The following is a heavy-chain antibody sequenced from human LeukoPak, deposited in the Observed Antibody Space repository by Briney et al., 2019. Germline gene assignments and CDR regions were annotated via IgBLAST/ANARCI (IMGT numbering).Heavy chain of an antibody. CDR1: GFTFSSYA. D-gene: IGHD6-19*01. Sequence: GGSLRLSCAASGFTFSSYAMHWVRQAPGKGLEWVAVISYDGSNKYYADSVKGRFTTSRDNSKNTLYLQMNSLRAEDTAVYFCASQRHHRVAVAGSFDYWGQGTLVSVSP. J-gene: IGHJ4*02. CDR3: ASQRHHRVAVAGSFDY. CDR2: ISYDGSNK. V-gene: IGHV3-30*04.